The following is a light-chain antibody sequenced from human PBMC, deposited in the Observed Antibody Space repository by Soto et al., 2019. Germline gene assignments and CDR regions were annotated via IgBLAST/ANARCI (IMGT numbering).Light chain of an antibody. V-gene: IGKV3-11*01. CDR1: QSVRNSL. CDR2: DAS. CDR3: QQRSNWPWT. J-gene: IGKJ1*01. Sequence: EIVLTPSPGTLSLSPGERATLSCRASQSVRNSLLAWYQQKPGQAPRLLIYDASNRATGIPARFSGSGSGTDFTLTISSLEPEDFAVYYCQQRSNWPWTFGQGTKVDIK.